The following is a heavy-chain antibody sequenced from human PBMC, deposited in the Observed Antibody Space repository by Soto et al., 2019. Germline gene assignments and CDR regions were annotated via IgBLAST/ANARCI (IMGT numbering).Heavy chain of an antibody. V-gene: IGHV3-30*18. CDR3: AKTIPTVGTSSNPGGSRGRGALLDH. D-gene: IGHD2-15*01. CDR2: ISNTGSSA. Sequence: QVQLVESGGGVVQPGRSLRLSCAASGFTFSVFGMHWVRQAPGKGLEWVAVISNTGSSAHYADSVRGRFTISRDNGENTLSLLMTSLRPEDTAVYYCAKTIPTVGTSSNPGGSRGRGALLDHWGKGTLVTVSS. CDR1: GFTFSVFG. J-gene: IGHJ4*02.